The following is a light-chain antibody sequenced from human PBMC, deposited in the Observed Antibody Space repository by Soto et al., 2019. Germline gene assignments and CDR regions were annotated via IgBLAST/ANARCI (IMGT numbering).Light chain of an antibody. CDR3: QQYGSTPLT. Sequence: EIVLTQSPDTLSLSPGERATLSCRASQSVRSNYLAWYQQKPGQAPRFLIYDASSRATGIPDRFSGSRSGTGFTLTISRLEPEDFAVYYCQQYGSTPLTFGGGTKVDIK. CDR2: DAS. J-gene: IGKJ4*01. CDR1: QSVRSNY. V-gene: IGKV3-20*01.